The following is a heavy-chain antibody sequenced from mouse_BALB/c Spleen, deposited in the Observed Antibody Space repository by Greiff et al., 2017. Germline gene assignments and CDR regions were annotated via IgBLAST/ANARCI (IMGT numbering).Heavy chain of an antibody. CDR3: ARRDYRYDGAWFAY. V-gene: IGHV14-1*02. CDR2: IDPENGNT. J-gene: IGHJ3*01. Sequence: VHVKQSGAELVRSGASVKLSCTASGFNIKDYYMHWVKQRPEQGLEWIGWIDPENGNTIYDPKFQGKASITADTSSNTAYLQLSSLTSEDTAVYYCARRDYRYDGAWFAYWGQGTLVTVSA. D-gene: IGHD2-14*01. CDR1: GFNIKDYY.